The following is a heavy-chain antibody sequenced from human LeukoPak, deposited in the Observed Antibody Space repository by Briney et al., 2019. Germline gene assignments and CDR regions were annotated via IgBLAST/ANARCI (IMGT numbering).Heavy chain of an antibody. CDR2: ISGSSSNV. Sequence: GGSLRLSCAASGFTFSSYEMNWVRQAPGKGLEGMSAISGSSSNVYYAASVRGRFTISRDNAENSLYLQLNTMRAEDTAVYYCARGFRDTAMFLDYRGQGTLVTVSS. CDR1: GFTFSSYE. D-gene: IGHD5-18*01. CDR3: ARGFRDTAMFLDY. V-gene: IGHV3-48*03. J-gene: IGHJ4*02.